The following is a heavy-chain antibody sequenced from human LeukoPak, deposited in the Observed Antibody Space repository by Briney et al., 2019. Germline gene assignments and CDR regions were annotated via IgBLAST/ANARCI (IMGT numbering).Heavy chain of an antibody. Sequence: GRSLRLSCVASGFSLRGYAMHWVRQAPGKGGLEWVTMISYDGRDQYYAGSVKGRFTISRDDPKNTLFLQMNSLRVEDTAMYHCARIGLGVSFGSGFDYWGQGTLVTVTS. CDR3: ARIGLGVSFGSGFDY. CDR1: GFSLRGYA. V-gene: IGHV3-30-3*01. CDR2: ISYDGRDQ. D-gene: IGHD3-10*01. J-gene: IGHJ4*02.